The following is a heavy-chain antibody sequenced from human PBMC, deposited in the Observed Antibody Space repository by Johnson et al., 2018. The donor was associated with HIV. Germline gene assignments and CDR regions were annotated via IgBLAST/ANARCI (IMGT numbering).Heavy chain of an antibody. CDR3: AKPPSMGADAFDI. Sequence: QMLLVESGGGVVQPGRSLRLSCAASGFTFSNYGMHWARQAPGKRLEWVAFIRYDGNSKYYADSVKGRFNISRDNSKNALYLQMNSLRSEDTAVYYCAKPPSMGADAFDIWGQGTMVTVSS. J-gene: IGHJ3*02. V-gene: IGHV3-30*02. CDR1: GFTFSNYG. D-gene: IGHD3-16*01. CDR2: IRYDGNSK.